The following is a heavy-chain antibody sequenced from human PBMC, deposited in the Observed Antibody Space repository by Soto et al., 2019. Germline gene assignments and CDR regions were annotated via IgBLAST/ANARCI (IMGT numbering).Heavy chain of an antibody. CDR3: AKVATELDY. V-gene: IGHV3-30*18. Sequence: QVQVVESGGGVVQPGRSLRLSCAASGFTFSSYGMHWVRQAPGKGLEWVAVISYDGSEKYYADSVEGRFTISRDNSKNTLYLQMNSLRAEDTAVYYCAKVATELDYWGQGTLVTVSS. D-gene: IGHD2-21*02. CDR1: GFTFSSYG. J-gene: IGHJ4*02. CDR2: ISYDGSEK.